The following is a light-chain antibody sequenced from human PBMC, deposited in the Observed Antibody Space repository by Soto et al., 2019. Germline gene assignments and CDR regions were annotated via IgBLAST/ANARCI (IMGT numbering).Light chain of an antibody. J-gene: IGKJ3*01. CDR3: QQYGSTPFT. Sequence: EIVVTQSPGTLSLSPGERATLSCRASQSVSSNYLAWYKQKPGQAPRLLIYGASSRASDIPDRFSGSGSGTDFTLIISGLEPEDFAMYYCQQYGSTPFTFGPGTKVDVK. CDR1: QSVSSNY. CDR2: GAS. V-gene: IGKV3-20*01.